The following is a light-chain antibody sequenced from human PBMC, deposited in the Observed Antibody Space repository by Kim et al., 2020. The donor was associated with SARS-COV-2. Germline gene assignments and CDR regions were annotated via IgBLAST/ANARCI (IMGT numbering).Light chain of an antibody. CDR1: QSVSNSY. CDR2: GAS. Sequence: SPGDRATLSCRASQSVSNSYLALCQQKPGQAPRLLIYGASSRATGIPDRCSGSVSGTDFTFSISRLVPEDFAVYYCQQYGSSPLAFGGGTKVDI. CDR3: QQYGSSPLA. J-gene: IGKJ4*01. V-gene: IGKV3-20*01.